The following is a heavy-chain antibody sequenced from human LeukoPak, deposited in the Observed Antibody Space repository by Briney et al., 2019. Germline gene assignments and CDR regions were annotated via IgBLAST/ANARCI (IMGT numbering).Heavy chain of an antibody. CDR1: GYTFTSYY. J-gene: IGHJ6*02. Sequence: ASVKVSCKASGYTFTSYYMHWVRQAPGQGLEWMGIINPSGGSTSYAQKFQGRVTMTTDTSTSTAYMDLRSLRSDDTAVYYCAREGIGIVSRWSDYYYHGMDVWGQGTRVTVSS. CDR2: INPSGGST. V-gene: IGHV1-46*01. D-gene: IGHD6-19*01. CDR3: AREGIGIVSRWSDYYYHGMDV.